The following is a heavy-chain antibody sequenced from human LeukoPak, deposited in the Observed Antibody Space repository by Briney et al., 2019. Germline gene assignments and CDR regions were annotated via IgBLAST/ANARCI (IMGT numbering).Heavy chain of an antibody. D-gene: IGHD4-11*01. CDR1: GGSISSGGYC. Sequence: SETLSLTCTVSGGSISSGGYCWSWIWQPPGKGLEWIGYIYYSGSTNYNPSLKSRVTISVDTSKNRFSMKLRSVTAADTAVYYCAKGPYTNFFDSWGHGTLVTVSS. CDR2: IYYSGST. J-gene: IGHJ4*01. CDR3: AKGPYTNFFDS. V-gene: IGHV4-61*08.